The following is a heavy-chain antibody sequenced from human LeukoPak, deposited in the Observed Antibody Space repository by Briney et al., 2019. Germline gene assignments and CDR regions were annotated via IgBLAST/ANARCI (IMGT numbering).Heavy chain of an antibody. J-gene: IGHJ4*02. V-gene: IGHV3-23*01. CDR1: GFTFSSYA. Sequence: PGGSLRLSCAASGFTFSSYAMSWVRQAPGKGLEWVSAISGSGGSTYYADSVKGRFTISRDNSKNTLYLQMNSLRAEDTAVYYFAKPPRSGSYWLHWGQGTLVTVSS. D-gene: IGHD1-26*01. CDR2: ISGSGGST. CDR3: AKPPRSGSYWLH.